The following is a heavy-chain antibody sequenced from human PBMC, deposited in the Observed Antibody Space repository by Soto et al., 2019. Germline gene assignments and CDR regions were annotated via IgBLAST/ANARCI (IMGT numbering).Heavy chain of an antibody. CDR2: IYYSGST. D-gene: IGHD3-10*01. CDR1: GGSISSYY. J-gene: IGHJ3*02. CDR3: ARVPGSGSYFAFDI. V-gene: IGHV4-59*01. Sequence: QVQLQESGPGLVKPSETLSLTCTVSGGSISSYYWSWIRQPPGKGLEWIGYIYYSGSTNYNPSLKSRVTIAVDTSKKQCSLKLSSVTAADTAVYYCARVPGSGSYFAFDIWGQGTMVTVSS.